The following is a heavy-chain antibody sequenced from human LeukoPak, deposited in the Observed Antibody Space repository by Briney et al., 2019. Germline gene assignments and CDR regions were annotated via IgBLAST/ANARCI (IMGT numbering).Heavy chain of an antibody. CDR2: IGTAGDT. V-gene: IGHV3-13*01. CDR3: ARAGNRATSFDY. Sequence: GGSLRLSCAASGNYWMHWVRQAPGKGLVWVSAIGTAGDTYYQDSVRGRFTISRENAKNSLYLQMNSLRAGDTAVYYCARAGNRATSFDYWGQGTLVTVSS. J-gene: IGHJ4*02. CDR1: GNYW. D-gene: IGHD2-15*01.